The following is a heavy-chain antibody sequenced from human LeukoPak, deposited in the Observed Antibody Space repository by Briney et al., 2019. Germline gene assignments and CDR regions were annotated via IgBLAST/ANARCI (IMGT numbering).Heavy chain of an antibody. J-gene: IGHJ3*02. CDR3: ASGTYYYDSSGYPNAFDI. Sequence: PSETLSLTCTVSGGSISSYYWSWIRQPPGKGLEWIGYIYYSGSTNYSPSLKSRVTISVDTSKNQFSLKLSSVTAADTAVYYCASGTYYYDSSGYPNAFDIWGQGTMVIVSS. CDR2: IYYSGST. CDR1: GGSISSYY. V-gene: IGHV4-59*01. D-gene: IGHD3-22*01.